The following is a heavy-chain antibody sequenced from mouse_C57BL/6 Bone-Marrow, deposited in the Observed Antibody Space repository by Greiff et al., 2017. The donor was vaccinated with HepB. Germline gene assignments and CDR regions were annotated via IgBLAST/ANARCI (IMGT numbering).Heavy chain of an antibody. J-gene: IGHJ3*01. D-gene: IGHD3-1*01. Sequence: EVMLVESGPELVKPGASVKISCKASGYSFTGYYMNWVKQSPEKSLEWIGEINPSTGGTTYNQKFKAKATLTVDKSSSTAYMQLKSLTSEDSAVYYCARRGLSWFAYWGQGTLVTVSA. CDR3: ARRGLSWFAY. CDR1: GYSFTGYY. CDR2: INPSTGGT. V-gene: IGHV1-42*01.